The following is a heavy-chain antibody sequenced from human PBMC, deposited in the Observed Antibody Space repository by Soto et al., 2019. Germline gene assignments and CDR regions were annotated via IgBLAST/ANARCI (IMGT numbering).Heavy chain of an antibody. Sequence: QVQLHQWGAGLVRPSETLALTCAVNGGSFSTNHWNWLRHSPGKGLEWIGEISPDGATNFNPTLKSRLSMSVETSKRQFSLHLTSVTAADTAVYFCARGLAAQSFYFDFWGQGTLVTVSS. CDR2: ISPDGAT. V-gene: IGHV4-34*01. CDR1: GGSFSTNH. D-gene: IGHD6-25*01. CDR3: ARGLAAQSFYFDF. J-gene: IGHJ4*02.